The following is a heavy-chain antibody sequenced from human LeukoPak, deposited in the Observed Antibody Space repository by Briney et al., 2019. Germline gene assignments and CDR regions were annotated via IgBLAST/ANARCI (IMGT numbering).Heavy chain of an antibody. CDR3: AKLLRGVIITSAFDI. V-gene: IGHV3-23*01. D-gene: IGHD3-10*01. CDR2: ISGSGGST. CDR1: GFTFSSYA. J-gene: IGHJ3*02. Sequence: PGGSLRLSCAASGFTFSSYAMSWVRQAPGKGLEWVSAISGSGGSTYYADSVKGRFTISKDNSKNTLYLQMNSLRAEDTAVYYCAKLLRGVIITSAFDIWGQGAMVTVSS.